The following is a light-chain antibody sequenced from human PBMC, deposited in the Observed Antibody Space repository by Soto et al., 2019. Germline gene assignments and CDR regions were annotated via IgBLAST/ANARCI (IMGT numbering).Light chain of an antibody. CDR1: SSDVGGYNY. Sequence: QSALTQPPSASGSPGQSVTISCTGTSSDVGGYNYVSWYRQHPGKAPKLMIYEVSKRPSGVPDRISGSKSGNTASLTVSGLQAEDEADYYCSSYAGSNNVIFGGGTKVTVL. J-gene: IGLJ2*01. CDR2: EVS. CDR3: SSYAGSNNVI. V-gene: IGLV2-8*01.